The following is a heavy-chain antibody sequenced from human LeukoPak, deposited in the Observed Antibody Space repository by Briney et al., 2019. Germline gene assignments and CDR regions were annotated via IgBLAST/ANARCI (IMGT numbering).Heavy chain of an antibody. V-gene: IGHV3-48*04. Sequence: GGSLRLSCAASGFTFSSYSMNWVRQAPGKGLEWVSYISSSGSTIYYADSVKGRFTISRDNAKNSLYLQMNSLRAEDTAVYYCAALGADYDILTGYSRLGYYGMDVWGKGTTVTVSS. CDR3: AALGADYDILTGYSRLGYYGMDV. CDR1: GFTFSSYS. D-gene: IGHD3-9*01. CDR2: ISSSGSTI. J-gene: IGHJ6*04.